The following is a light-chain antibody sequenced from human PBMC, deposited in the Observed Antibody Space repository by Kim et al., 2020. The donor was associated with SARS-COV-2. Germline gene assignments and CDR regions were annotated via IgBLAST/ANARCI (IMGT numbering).Light chain of an antibody. Sequence: SYELTQPPSVSVSPGQTASITCSGDNLGDKYACWYQQKPGQSPVLVIYQDSKRPSGIPERFSGSNSGNTATLTISGTQAMDEADYYCQAWDSSLRVFGGGTKLTVL. CDR2: QDS. CDR1: NLGDKY. V-gene: IGLV3-1*01. CDR3: QAWDSSLRV. J-gene: IGLJ3*02.